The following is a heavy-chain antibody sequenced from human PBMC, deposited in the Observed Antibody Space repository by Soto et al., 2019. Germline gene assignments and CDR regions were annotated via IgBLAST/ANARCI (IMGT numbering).Heavy chain of an antibody. V-gene: IGHV4-59*08. D-gene: IGHD2-8*01. Sequence: SETLSLTCTVSGGSISSYYWSWIRQPPGKGLEWIGYIYYTGIARYNPSLKSRVTISVDTSKNQFSLKLTSVTAADTAIYYCARRMVSTETFDYWGQGTLVTVSS. J-gene: IGHJ4*02. CDR2: IYYTGIA. CDR3: ARRMVSTETFDY. CDR1: GGSISSYY.